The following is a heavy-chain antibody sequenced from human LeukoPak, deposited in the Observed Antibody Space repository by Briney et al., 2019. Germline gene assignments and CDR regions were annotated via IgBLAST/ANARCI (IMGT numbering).Heavy chain of an antibody. CDR2: IKSKTDGGTT. J-gene: IGHJ6*03. CDR1: GFTFSNAW. Sequence: GGSLRLSCAASGFTFSNAWMSWVRQAPGKGLEWVGRIKSKTDGGTTDYAAPVKGRFTISRDDSKNTLYLQMNSLKTEDTAVYYCIRGDILTGSYYYYYMDVWGKGTTVTVSS. V-gene: IGHV3-15*01. D-gene: IGHD3-9*01. CDR3: IRGDILTGSYYYYYMDV.